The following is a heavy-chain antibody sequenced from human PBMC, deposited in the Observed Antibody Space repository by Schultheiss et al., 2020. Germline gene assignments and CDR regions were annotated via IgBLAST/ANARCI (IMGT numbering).Heavy chain of an antibody. CDR2: IYTSGST. Sequence: SATLSLTCTVSGGSISSYYWSWIRQPAGKGLEWIGRIYTSGSTNYNPSLKSRVTMSVDTSKNQFSLKLSSVTAADTAVYYCARDDYYGSNFDYWGQGTLVTVSS. V-gene: IGHV4-4*07. CDR1: GGSISSYY. D-gene: IGHD3-3*01. J-gene: IGHJ4*02. CDR3: ARDDYYGSNFDY.